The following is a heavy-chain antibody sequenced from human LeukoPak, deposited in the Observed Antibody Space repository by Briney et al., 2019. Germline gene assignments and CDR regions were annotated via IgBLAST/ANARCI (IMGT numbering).Heavy chain of an antibody. CDR3: ARPDPPLILEWPAPYFDY. CDR1: GCTFSSYA. J-gene: IGHJ4*02. D-gene: IGHD3-3*01. V-gene: IGHV3-23*01. CDR2: ISGSGGST. Sequence: GGSLRLSCAASGCTFSSYAMSWVRQAPGKGLEWVSTISGSGGSTYYADSVKGRFTISRDNSKNTLYLLMNSLRAEDTAVYYCARPDPPLILEWPAPYFDYWGQGTLVTVSS.